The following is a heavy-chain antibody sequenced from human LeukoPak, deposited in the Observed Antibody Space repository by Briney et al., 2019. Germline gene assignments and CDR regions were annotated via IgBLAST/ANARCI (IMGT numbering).Heavy chain of an antibody. CDR2: MNPNSGNT. V-gene: IGHV1-8*01. Sequence: GASVKVPCKASGYTLTSYDINRVRQATGQGLEWMGWMNPNSGNTGYAQKFQGRVTMTRNTSISTAYMELSSLRSEDTAVYYCASSVDGGHDAFDIWGQGTMVTVSS. D-gene: IGHD4-23*01. J-gene: IGHJ3*02. CDR3: ASSVDGGHDAFDI. CDR1: GYTLTSYD.